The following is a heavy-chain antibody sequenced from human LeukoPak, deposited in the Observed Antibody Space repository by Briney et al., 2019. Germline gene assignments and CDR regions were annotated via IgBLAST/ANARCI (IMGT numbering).Heavy chain of an antibody. Sequence: PGGSLRLSCAASGFTFSDYYMSWIRQAPGKGLEWVAVISYDGSNKYYADSVKGRFTISRDNSKNTLYLQMNSLRAEDTAVYYCAKGAIWAVAAGYFDYWGQGTLVTVSS. CDR1: GFTFSDYY. CDR3: AKGAIWAVAAGYFDY. J-gene: IGHJ4*02. D-gene: IGHD6-19*01. CDR2: ISYDGSNK. V-gene: IGHV3-30*18.